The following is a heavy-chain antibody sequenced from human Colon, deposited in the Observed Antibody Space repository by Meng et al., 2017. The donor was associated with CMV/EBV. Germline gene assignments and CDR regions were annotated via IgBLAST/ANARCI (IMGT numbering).Heavy chain of an antibody. D-gene: IGHD3-10*01. V-gene: IGHV3-23*01. CDR1: GFTFSSYA. Sequence: SCAASGFTFSSYAMSWVRQAPGKGLEWVSAISGSGGSTYYADSVKGRFTISRDNSKNTLYLQMNSLRAEDTAVYYCAKFPRSGGEVDYWGQGTLVTVSS. J-gene: IGHJ4*02. CDR2: ISGSGGST. CDR3: AKFPRSGGEVDY.